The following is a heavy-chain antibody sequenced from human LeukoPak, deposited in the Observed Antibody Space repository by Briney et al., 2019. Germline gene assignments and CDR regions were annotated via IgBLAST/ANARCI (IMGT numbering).Heavy chain of an antibody. D-gene: IGHD3-22*01. Sequence: TSETLSLTCTVSGGSISSYYWNWIRQPPGKGLEWIGYIYYSGSTNYNPSLKSRVTPSVDTSKNQFSLKLSSVTAADTAVYYCARERLGYYDRSGLDYWGQGTLVTVSS. CDR2: IYYSGST. CDR3: ARERLGYYDRSGLDY. V-gene: IGHV4-59*01. CDR1: GGSISSYY. J-gene: IGHJ4*01.